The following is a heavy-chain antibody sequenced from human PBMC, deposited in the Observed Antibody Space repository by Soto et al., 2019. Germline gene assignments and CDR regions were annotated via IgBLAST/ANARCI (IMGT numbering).Heavy chain of an antibody. Sequence: EVQLVESGGGLVQPGGSLRLSCAASGFTFSDHYMDWVRQAPGKGLEWVGRIRNKANSYTTEYAASVKGRFTISRDDSKNSLYLQMNSLKTEDTAVYYCARVGDDFSGYHAFDIWGQGTMVTVSS. CDR3: ARVGDDFSGYHAFDI. CDR1: GFTFSDHY. CDR2: IRNKANSYTT. J-gene: IGHJ3*02. V-gene: IGHV3-72*01. D-gene: IGHD3-22*01.